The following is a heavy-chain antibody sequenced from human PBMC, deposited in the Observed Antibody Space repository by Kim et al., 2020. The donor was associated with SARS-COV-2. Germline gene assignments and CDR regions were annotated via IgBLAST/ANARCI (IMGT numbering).Heavy chain of an antibody. CDR2: ISNTGGSA. D-gene: IGHD1-1*01. CDR1: GFPFSIYA. V-gene: IGHV3-23*01. Sequence: GGSLRLSCAASGFPFSIYAMSWVRQAPEKGLEWVSSISNTGGSAYYADSVKGRFTISRDNSKNTLYLQMNSLRAEDTAVYYCAKPTSGSYWYYDLWGRGTLVTVSS. CDR3: AKPTSGSYWYYDL. J-gene: IGHJ2*01.